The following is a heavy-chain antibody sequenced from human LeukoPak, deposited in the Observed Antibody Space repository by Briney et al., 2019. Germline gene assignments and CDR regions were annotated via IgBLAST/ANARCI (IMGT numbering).Heavy chain of an antibody. CDR1: GGSISSYY. Sequence: SETLSLTCTVSGGSISSYYWSWIRQPPGKGLEWIGYIFYSGSTNYNPSLKSRVTISVDTSKNQFSLKLSSVTAADTAVYYCAREGKDYGDYVDWFDPWGPGTLVTISS. J-gene: IGHJ5*02. D-gene: IGHD4-17*01. CDR3: AREGKDYGDYVDWFDP. CDR2: IFYSGST. V-gene: IGHV4-59*01.